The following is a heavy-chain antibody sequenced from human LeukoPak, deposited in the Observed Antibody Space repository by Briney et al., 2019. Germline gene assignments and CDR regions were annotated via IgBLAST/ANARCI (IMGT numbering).Heavy chain of an antibody. CDR1: GFTFGNYW. V-gene: IGHV3-20*04. CDR3: ARAFSPRRSSGYYY. D-gene: IGHD3-22*01. Sequence: GGSLRPSCAVSGFTFGNYWMSWVRQAPGKGLEWVSGISWNGGSTGYADSVKGRFTISRDNAKNSLYLQMNSLRAEDTALYYCARAFSPRRSSGYYYWGQGTLVTVSS. CDR2: ISWNGGST. J-gene: IGHJ4*02.